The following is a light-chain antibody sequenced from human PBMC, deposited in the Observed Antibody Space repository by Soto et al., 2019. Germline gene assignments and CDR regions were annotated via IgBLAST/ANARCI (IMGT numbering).Light chain of an antibody. J-gene: IGLJ1*01. Sequence: SYELTQPPSVSVAPGQTARITCGGNDIAAKTVHWYQQRPGQAPVLVVYDDGARPSGSPERFSGSNSASTATLTISRVDAGDEAAYYCQVWDDTRDLVYVFGPGTKLTVL. V-gene: IGLV3-21*02. CDR2: DDG. CDR3: QVWDDTRDLVYV. CDR1: DIAAKT.